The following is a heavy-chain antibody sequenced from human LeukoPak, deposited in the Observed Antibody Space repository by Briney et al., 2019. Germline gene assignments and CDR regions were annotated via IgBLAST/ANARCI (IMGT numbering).Heavy chain of an antibody. D-gene: IGHD6-19*01. V-gene: IGHV3-11*01. J-gene: IGHJ2*01. Sequence: PGGSLRLSCVGSGFRFSDYYMSWIRQAPGKGLEWVSYISNDSVDKYYVDSVRGRFTISRDNAKKSMYLQMSGLRAEDTAEYYCAKTLRESSGREYFDLWGRGTLVTVSS. CDR3: AKTLRESSGREYFDL. CDR1: GFRFSDYY. CDR2: ISNDSVDK.